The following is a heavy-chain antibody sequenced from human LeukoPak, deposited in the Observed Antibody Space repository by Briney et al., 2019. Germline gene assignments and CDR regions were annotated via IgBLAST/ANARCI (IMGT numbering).Heavy chain of an antibody. Sequence: GGSLRLSCAASGFTVSGNYMSWVRQAPGKGLEWVSIIYSGGSTFYADSVKGRFTISRDNSKNTLYLQMNSLRAEDTAMYYCARDLYDSSGYWGQGTLVTVSS. CDR3: ARDLYDSSGY. CDR2: IYSGGST. J-gene: IGHJ4*02. CDR1: GFTVSGNY. V-gene: IGHV3-53*01. D-gene: IGHD3-22*01.